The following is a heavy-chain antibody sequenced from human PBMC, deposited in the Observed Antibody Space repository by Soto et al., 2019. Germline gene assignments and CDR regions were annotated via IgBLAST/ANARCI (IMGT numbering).Heavy chain of an antibody. CDR3: AKGYGMDV. CDR2: ISWNSGSI. J-gene: IGHJ6*02. V-gene: IGHV3-9*01. Sequence: DVQLVESGGGLVQPGRSLRLSCAASGFTFDDYAMHWVRQAPGKGLEWVSGISWNSGSIGYADSVKGRFTISRDNAKNPLYLQMNSLRAEDTALYYCAKGYGMDVWGQGTTVTVSS. CDR1: GFTFDDYA.